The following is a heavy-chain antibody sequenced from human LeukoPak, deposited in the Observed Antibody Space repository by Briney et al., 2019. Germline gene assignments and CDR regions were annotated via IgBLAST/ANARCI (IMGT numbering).Heavy chain of an antibody. CDR1: GFTFSSYSM. V-gene: IGHV4-4*02. CDR2: IYHSGST. Sequence: GSLRLSCAASGFTFSSYSMNWVRQPPGKGLEWIGEIYHSGSTNYNPSLKSRVTISVDKSKNQFSLKLSSVTAADTAVYYCARATEGNTGYDYFDYWGQGTLVTVSS. CDR3: ARATEGNTGYDYFDY. D-gene: IGHD5-12*01. J-gene: IGHJ4*02.